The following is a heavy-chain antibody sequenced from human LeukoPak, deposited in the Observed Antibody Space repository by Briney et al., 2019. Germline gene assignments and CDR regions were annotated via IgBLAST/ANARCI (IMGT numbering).Heavy chain of an antibody. D-gene: IGHD6-6*01. Sequence: PSETLSLTCTVSGGSISSGNYYWSWIRQPPGKGLEWIGYIYYSGSTYYNPSLKSRVTISVDTSKNQFSLILSSVTAADTAVYYCARYTSSSGYYYYYMDVWGKGPRSPSP. V-gene: IGHV4-30-4*08. J-gene: IGHJ6*03. CDR1: GGSISSGNYY. CDR3: ARYTSSSGYYYYYMDV. CDR2: IYYSGST.